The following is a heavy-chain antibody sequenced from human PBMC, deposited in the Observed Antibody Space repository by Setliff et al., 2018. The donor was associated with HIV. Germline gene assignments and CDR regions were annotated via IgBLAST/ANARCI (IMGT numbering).Heavy chain of an antibody. D-gene: IGHD3-22*01. CDR3: ASLITMIVVGLFDY. Sequence: PSETLSLTCAVSGYSISSGYYWGWIRQPPGKGLEWSGSIYHSGSTYYNPSLKSRVTISVDTSKNQFSLKLSSVTAADTAVYYCASLITMIVVGLFDYWGQGTLVTVSS. CDR2: IYHSGST. CDR1: GYSISSGYY. V-gene: IGHV4-38-2*01. J-gene: IGHJ4*02.